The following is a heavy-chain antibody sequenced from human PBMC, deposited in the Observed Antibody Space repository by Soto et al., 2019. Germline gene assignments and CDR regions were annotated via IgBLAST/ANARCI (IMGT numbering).Heavy chain of an antibody. J-gene: IGHJ4*02. D-gene: IGHD4-17*01. Sequence: QVQLVQSGAEVKKPGASVKVSCKASGYTFTSYYMHWVRQAPGQGLEWMGIINPSGGSTSYAQKFQGRVTMTRDTSTSTVYMELSSLRSEDTAVYYCARVHMTTVTTGPENIDYWGQGTLVTVSS. V-gene: IGHV1-46*01. CDR3: ARVHMTTVTTGPENIDY. CDR2: INPSGGST. CDR1: GYTFTSYY.